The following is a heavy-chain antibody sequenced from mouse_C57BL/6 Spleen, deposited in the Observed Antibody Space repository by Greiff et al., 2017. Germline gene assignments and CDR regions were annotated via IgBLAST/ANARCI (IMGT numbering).Heavy chain of an antibody. D-gene: IGHD1-1*01. CDR1: GYAFSSYW. J-gene: IGHJ4*01. CDR3: ARRGGSSLYYYAMDY. V-gene: IGHV1-80*01. CDR2: IYPGDGDT. Sequence: QVQLKESGAELVKPGASVKISCKASGYAFSSYWMNWVKQRPGKGLEWIGQIYPGDGDTNYNGKFKGKATLTADKSSSTAYMQLSSLTSEDSAVYFCARRGGSSLYYYAMDYWGQGTSVTVSS.